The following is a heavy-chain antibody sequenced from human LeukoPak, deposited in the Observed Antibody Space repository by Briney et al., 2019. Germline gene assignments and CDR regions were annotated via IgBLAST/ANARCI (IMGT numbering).Heavy chain of an antibody. CDR3: ARVDYGSGSYYKSFDY. D-gene: IGHD3-10*01. J-gene: IGHJ4*01. Sequence: GGSLRLSCAASGFTFSTYEMNWFRQAPGKGLEWVSYISSGSTIYYADSVKGRFTISRDNAKNSLYLEMNSLRAEDTAVYYCARVDYGSGSYYKSFDYWGHGTLVTVSS. CDR1: GFTFSTYE. V-gene: IGHV3-48*03. CDR2: ISSGSTI.